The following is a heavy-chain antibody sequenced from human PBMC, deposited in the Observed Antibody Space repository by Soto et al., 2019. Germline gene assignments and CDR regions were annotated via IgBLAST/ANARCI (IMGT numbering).Heavy chain of an antibody. J-gene: IGHJ4*02. Sequence: GGSLRLSCAASGFVFTEYYMSWIRQAPGKGLEWVASTSSTANTIDYKDSVRGRFTISRDNAKNSLYLQMTSLRAEDTAVYYCARDRYGLFDYWGQGTLVTVSS. CDR3: ARDRYGLFDY. CDR2: TSSTANTI. D-gene: IGHD4-17*01. V-gene: IGHV3-11*01. CDR1: GFVFTEYY.